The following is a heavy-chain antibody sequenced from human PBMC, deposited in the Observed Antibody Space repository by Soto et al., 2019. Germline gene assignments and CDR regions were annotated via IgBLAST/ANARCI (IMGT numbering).Heavy chain of an antibody. CDR2: IWYDGNNK. J-gene: IGHJ4*02. Sequence: QVQLVESGGGVVQPGRSLRLSFAASGVNFNKFGMLWVRQAPGKGLEWVAVIWYDGNNKYYADCMKGRFTISRDNSKNTVYIQMDSLRAEDTAVYYCARWGGSATVPYFDYWGQGILVTVSS. CDR1: GVNFNKFG. CDR3: ARWGGSATVPYFDY. V-gene: IGHV3-33*01. D-gene: IGHD3-10*01.